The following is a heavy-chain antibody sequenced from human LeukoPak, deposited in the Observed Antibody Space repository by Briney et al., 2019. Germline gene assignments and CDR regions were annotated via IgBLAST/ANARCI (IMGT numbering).Heavy chain of an antibody. CDR1: GDSVPSNRAA. Sequence: SQTLSLTCAISGDSVPSNRAAGNWIRQSPSRGLEWLGRTYYRSRWYNDYAVSVKSRITISPDTSKNQFTLQLNSRTPEDTAVYYCARDLSLSMYEWGQGTLVTVSS. CDR3: ARDLSLSMYE. V-gene: IGHV6-1*01. J-gene: IGHJ4*02. D-gene: IGHD2-8*01. CDR2: TYYRSRWYN.